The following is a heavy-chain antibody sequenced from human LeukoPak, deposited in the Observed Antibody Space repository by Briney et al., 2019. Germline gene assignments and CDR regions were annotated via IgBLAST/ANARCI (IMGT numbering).Heavy chain of an antibody. V-gene: IGHV1-24*01. J-gene: IGHJ4*02. D-gene: IGHD3-3*01. CDR3: ATVGTIFGVVPYPAPPLYFDH. Sequence: ASVKVSCKVSGYTLTELSMHWVRQAPGKGLEWMGGFDPEDGETIYAQRFQGRVTMTEDTSTDTAYMELSSLRSEDTAVYYCATVGTIFGVVPYPAPPLYFDHWGQGTLVTVSS. CDR2: FDPEDGET. CDR1: GYTLTELS.